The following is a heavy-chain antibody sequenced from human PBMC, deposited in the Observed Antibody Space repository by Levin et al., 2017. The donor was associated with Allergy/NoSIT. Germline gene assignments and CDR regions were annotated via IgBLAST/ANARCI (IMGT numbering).Heavy chain of an antibody. CDR2: IYYSGST. J-gene: IGHJ4*02. Sequence: NTSETLSLTCTVSGDSISSSSYYWGWIRQPPGKGLEWIGSIYYSGSTYYNPSFKSRVTISVDTSWNQFSLKLSSVTAADTAVYYCASSKGDYDYFNSWGQGTLVTVSS. D-gene: IGHD4-17*01. V-gene: IGHV4-39*01. CDR1: GDSISSSSYY. CDR3: ASSKGDYDYFNS.